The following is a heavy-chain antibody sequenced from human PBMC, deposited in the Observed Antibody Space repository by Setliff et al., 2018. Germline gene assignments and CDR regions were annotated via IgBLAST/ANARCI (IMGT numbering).Heavy chain of an antibody. J-gene: IGHJ5*02. D-gene: IGHD3-3*01. CDR3: ARSYYNFWSGYYRVNWFDP. V-gene: IGHV4-4*07. CDR1: GGSISSYY. CDR2: IYTSGST. Sequence: ETLSLTCPVSGGSISSYYWSWIRQPAGKGLEWIGRIYTSGSTNYNPSLKSRVTMSVDTSKNQFSLKLSSVTAADTAVYYCARSYYNFWSGYYRVNWFDPWGQGTLVTVSS.